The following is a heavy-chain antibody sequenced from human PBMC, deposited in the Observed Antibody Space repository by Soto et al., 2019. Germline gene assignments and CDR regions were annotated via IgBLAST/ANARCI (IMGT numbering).Heavy chain of an antibody. J-gene: IGHJ4*02. CDR1: GFTLSYYA. CDR2: ISYDGSDK. V-gene: IGHV3-30*18. Sequence: QVQLVESGGGVVQPWSSLSFSCAATGFTLSYYAMHWVRQAPGKRLGWVAVISYDGSDKYYVNSVKGRFTISRDNPKNALNLQMTSLIADDTAGYYCAKALGELSPESFDYWGQGTLISVSS. D-gene: IGHD3-16*02. CDR3: AKALGELSPESFDY.